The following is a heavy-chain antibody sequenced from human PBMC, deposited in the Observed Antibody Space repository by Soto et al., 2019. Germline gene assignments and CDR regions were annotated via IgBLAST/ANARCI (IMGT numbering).Heavy chain of an antibody. CDR2: VSGSGGST. CDR1: GFTFSTYA. V-gene: IGHV3-23*01. CDR3: AKGGAPVVVVAANYYYGMDV. J-gene: IGHJ6*02. Sequence: GGSLRLSCAASGFTFSTYAMGWVRQAPGKGLEWVSVVSGSGGSTYYADSVKGRFTISRDNSKNTLYLQMNSLRAEDTAVYYCAKGGAPVVVVAANYYYGMDVWGQGTTVTVSS. D-gene: IGHD2-15*01.